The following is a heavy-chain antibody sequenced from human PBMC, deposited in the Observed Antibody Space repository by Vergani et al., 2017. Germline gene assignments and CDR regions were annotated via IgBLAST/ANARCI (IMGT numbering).Heavy chain of an antibody. D-gene: IGHD2-2*01. CDR2: INHSGST. J-gene: IGHJ4*02. CDR3: ARGPHQLLPRPTDY. Sequence: QVQLQQWGAGLLKPSETLSLTCAVYGGSFSGYYWSWIRQPPGKGLEWIGEINHSGSTNYNPSLKSRVTISVDTSKNQFSLKLSSVTAADTAVYYCARGPHQLLPRPTDYWGQGTLVTVSS. CDR1: GGSFSGYY. V-gene: IGHV4-34*01.